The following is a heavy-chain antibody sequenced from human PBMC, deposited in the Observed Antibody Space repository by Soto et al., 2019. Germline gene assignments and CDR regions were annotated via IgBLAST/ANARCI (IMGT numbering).Heavy chain of an antibody. CDR3: ARLGRGQYEGGPRVPTGDFDY. J-gene: IGHJ4*02. D-gene: IGHD1-26*01. Sequence: GESLKISCKGSGYSFTSYWIGWVRQMPGKGLEWMGIIYPGDSDTRYSPSFQGQVTISADKSISTAYLQWSSLKASDTAMYYCARLGRGQYEGGPRVPTGDFDYWGQGTLVTVSS. V-gene: IGHV5-51*01. CDR2: IYPGDSDT. CDR1: GYSFTSYW.